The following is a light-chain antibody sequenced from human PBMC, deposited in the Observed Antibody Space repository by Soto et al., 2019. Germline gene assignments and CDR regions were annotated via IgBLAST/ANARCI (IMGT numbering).Light chain of an antibody. CDR2: GAS. Sequence: DTVFSQSRGALSLTPGESATLSCRASQSVTSSYLAWYQQKPGQAPRLLIYGASSRATGIPDRFSGSGSGTDFTLTISRLEPEDFAVYYCQQYGSSPPTFAQATKVDI. CDR3: QQYGSSPPT. V-gene: IGKV3-20*01. CDR1: QSVTSSY. J-gene: IGKJ1*01.